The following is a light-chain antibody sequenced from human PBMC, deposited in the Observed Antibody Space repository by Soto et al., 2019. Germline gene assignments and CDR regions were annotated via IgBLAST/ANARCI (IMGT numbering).Light chain of an antibody. CDR2: AAS. CDR3: QQVNSYPYT. V-gene: IGKV1-9*01. J-gene: IGKJ2*01. CDR1: QGIDNY. Sequence: DIQLTQSPSFQSASIGDRVTITCRASQGIDNYLAWYQQKAGKAPRLLIFAASTLQSGVPSRFSGSGSGTLFTLTISSLQPEDFATYYCQQVNSYPYTFGQGTRLDIK.